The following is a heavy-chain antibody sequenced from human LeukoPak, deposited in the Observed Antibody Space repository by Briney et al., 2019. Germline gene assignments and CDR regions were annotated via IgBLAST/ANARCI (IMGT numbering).Heavy chain of an antibody. CDR3: AKDASSLVPALRGSLDY. CDR1: GGSISSGSYY. CDR2: INHSGST. J-gene: IGHJ4*02. D-gene: IGHD2-2*01. V-gene: IGHV4-61*09. Sequence: SQTLSLTCTVSGGSISSGSYYWSWIRQPAGKGLEWIGEINHSGSTNYNPSLKSRVTISVDTSKNQFSLKLSSVTAADTAVYYCAKDASSLVPALRGSLDYWGQGTLVTASS.